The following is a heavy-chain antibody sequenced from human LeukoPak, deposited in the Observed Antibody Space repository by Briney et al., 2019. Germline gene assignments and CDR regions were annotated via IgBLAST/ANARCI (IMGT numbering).Heavy chain of an antibody. CDR1: GFTFSSYA. J-gene: IGHJ4*02. CDR2: ISGSGGST. CDR3: ARVYNSGWYLPGY. V-gene: IGHV3-23*01. Sequence: GGSLRLSCAASGFTFSSYAMSWVRQAPGKGLEWVSAISGSGGSTYYADSVKGRFTISRDNSKNTLYLQMNSLRAEDTAVYYCARVYNSGWYLPGYWGQGTLVTVSS. D-gene: IGHD6-19*01.